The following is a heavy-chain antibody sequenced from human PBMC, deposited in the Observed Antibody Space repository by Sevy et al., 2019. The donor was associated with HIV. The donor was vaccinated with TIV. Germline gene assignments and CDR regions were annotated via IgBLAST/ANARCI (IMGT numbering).Heavy chain of an antibody. CDR1: GFTFSSYE. CDR3: ATDAPGSSIVDY. D-gene: IGHD6-13*01. CDR2: ISSTGSTI. J-gene: IGHJ4*02. V-gene: IGHV3-48*03. Sequence: GGSLRLSCAASGFTFSSYEMNWVRQAPGKGLEWVSSISSTGSTIYYADSVKGRFTISRDNAKNSLYLQMSSLRAEDTAVYYCATDAPGSSIVDYWGQGTLVTVSS.